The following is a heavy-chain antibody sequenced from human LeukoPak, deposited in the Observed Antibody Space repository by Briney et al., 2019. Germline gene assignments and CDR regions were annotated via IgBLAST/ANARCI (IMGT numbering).Heavy chain of an antibody. J-gene: IGHJ4*02. CDR3: ASYSSSSGVRKILFDY. Sequence: PGGSLRLSCAASGVTFSSYAMSWVRQAPGKGLEWVSAISGSGGSTYYADSVKGRFTISRDNSKNTLYLQMNSLRAEDTAVYYCASYSSSSGVRKILFDYWGQGTLVTVSS. D-gene: IGHD6-6*01. CDR1: GVTFSSYA. V-gene: IGHV3-23*01. CDR2: ISGSGGST.